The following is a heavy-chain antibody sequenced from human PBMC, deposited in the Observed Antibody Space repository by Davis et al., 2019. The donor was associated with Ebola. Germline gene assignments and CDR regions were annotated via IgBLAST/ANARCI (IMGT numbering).Heavy chain of an antibody. CDR3: AREGPYSGYGQDFDY. D-gene: IGHD5-12*01. Sequence: LSLTCAVYGGSFSGYYWSWIRQPPGKGLEWVAVISYDGRNKYSADSVKGRFTISRDNAKNSLYLQMNSLRAEDTGVYYCAREGPYSGYGQDFDYWGQGTLVTVSS. J-gene: IGHJ4*02. CDR2: ISYDGRNK. CDR1: GGSFSGYY. V-gene: IGHV3-30*03.